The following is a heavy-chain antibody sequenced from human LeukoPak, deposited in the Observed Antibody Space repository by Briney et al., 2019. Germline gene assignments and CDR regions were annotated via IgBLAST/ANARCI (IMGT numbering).Heavy chain of an antibody. CDR3: ARIMVRDLNWFDP. D-gene: IGHD3-10*01. CDR1: GYTFTSYD. Sequence: GASVKVSCKASGYTFTSYDINWLRQATGQGLEWMGWMNPNSGNTGYAQKFQGRVTMTRNTSISTAYMELSSLGSEDTAVYYCARIMVRDLNWFDPWGQGTLVTVSS. J-gene: IGHJ5*02. CDR2: MNPNSGNT. V-gene: IGHV1-8*01.